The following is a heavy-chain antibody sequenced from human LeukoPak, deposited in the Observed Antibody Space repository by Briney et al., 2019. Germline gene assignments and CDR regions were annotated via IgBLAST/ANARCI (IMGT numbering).Heavy chain of an antibody. CDR3: VKDVGGSYAFDY. V-gene: IGHV3-64D*09. Sequence: AGGSLRLSCSASGFTFSRYAMHGVRQAPGKGLEYVSGINDNGGRTHYGDSVKGRFSISRDNSKNTLHLQMSTLRAEDTALYYCVKDVGGSYAFDYWGQGILVTVAS. J-gene: IGHJ4*02. D-gene: IGHD1-26*01. CDR2: INDNGGRT. CDR1: GFTFSRYA.